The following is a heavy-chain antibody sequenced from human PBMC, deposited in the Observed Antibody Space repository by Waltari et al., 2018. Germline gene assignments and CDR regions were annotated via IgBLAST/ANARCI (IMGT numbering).Heavy chain of an antibody. CDR2: MYYSGST. J-gene: IGHJ4*02. D-gene: IGHD3-22*01. V-gene: IGHV4-39*07. CDR1: GGSIISATYY. CDR3: AREYYYDTRWIDY. Sequence: QLQLQESGPGLVKPSETLSLTCTVSGGSIISATYYWGWIRQPPGKGLEWIGSMYYSGSTSYNPSLKSRVTVSVDTSKNHFSLKLNSVTAADTAVYYCAREYYYDTRWIDYWGQGTQVTVSS.